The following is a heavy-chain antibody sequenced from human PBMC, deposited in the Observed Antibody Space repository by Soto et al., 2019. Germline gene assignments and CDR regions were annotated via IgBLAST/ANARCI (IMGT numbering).Heavy chain of an antibody. V-gene: IGHV1-18*01. CDR3: ARDYQDDSSGYLFDY. J-gene: IGHJ4*02. Sequence: GASVTVCCKASVYTFTSCGSSWVRPAPGQGLEWMGWISAYNGNTNYAQKLQGRVTMTTDTSTSTAYMELRSLRSDDTAVYYCARDYQDDSSGYLFDYWGQGTLVTV. CDR1: VYTFTSCG. D-gene: IGHD3-22*01. CDR2: ISAYNGNT.